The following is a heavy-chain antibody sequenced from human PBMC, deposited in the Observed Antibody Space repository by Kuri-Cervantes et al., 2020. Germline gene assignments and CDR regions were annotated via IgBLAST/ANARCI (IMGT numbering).Heavy chain of an antibody. CDR1: GFTFSRYG. Sequence: GESLKIPWAASGFTFSRYGMHWVRQVPGKGLEWVAVISYDGSNNYYADSVKGRFTISRDNSKNTLYLQMNSLRAEDTAVYYRAREAGSGYDFAYWGQGALVTVSS. CDR2: ISYDGSNN. V-gene: IGHV3-30*03. CDR3: AREAGSGYDFAY. J-gene: IGHJ4*02. D-gene: IGHD5-12*01.